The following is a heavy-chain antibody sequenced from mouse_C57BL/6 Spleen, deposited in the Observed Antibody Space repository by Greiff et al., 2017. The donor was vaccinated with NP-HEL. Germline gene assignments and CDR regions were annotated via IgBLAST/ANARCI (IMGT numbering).Heavy chain of an antibody. V-gene: IGHV2-5*01. CDR1: GFSLTSYG. J-gene: IGHJ2*01. CDR2: IWRGGST. Sequence: VKLVESGPGLVQPSQSLSITCTVSGFSLTSYGVHWVRQSPGKGLEWLGVIWRGGSTDYNAAFMSRLSITKDNSKSQVFFKMNSLQADDTAIYYCAKGLYYGKGVDYWGQGTTLTVSS. CDR3: AKGLYYGKGVDY. D-gene: IGHD2-1*01.